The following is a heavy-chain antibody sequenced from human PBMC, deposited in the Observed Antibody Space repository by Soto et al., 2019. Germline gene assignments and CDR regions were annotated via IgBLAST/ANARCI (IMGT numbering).Heavy chain of an antibody. D-gene: IGHD3-3*01. V-gene: IGHV3-23*01. CDR2: KTSSADIT. Sequence: EVQLFESGGGLVEPGKSLRLSCAASGFIFKDFAMSWVRQVPGKGLEWVATKTSSADITYSADSARGRFTISRDNLANTLFLQMNSLRGDDTATYYCTKGDSSGFFEPSRGYSTPDHWGQGTLVTVSS. J-gene: IGHJ5*02. CDR3: TKGDSSGFFEPSRGYSTPDH. CDR1: GFIFKDFA.